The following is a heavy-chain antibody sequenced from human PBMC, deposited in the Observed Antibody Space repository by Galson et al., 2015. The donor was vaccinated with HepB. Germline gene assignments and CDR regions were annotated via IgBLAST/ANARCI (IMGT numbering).Heavy chain of an antibody. D-gene: IGHD2-15*01. J-gene: IGHJ6*02. CDR1: GYAFTGYY. V-gene: IGHV1-2*06. CDR2: IKPDSGGT. CDR3: ARGGPYCSGGRCYSDYYGLGV. Sequence: SVKVSCKASGYAFTGYYIYWVRQAPGQGLEWMGRIKPDSGGTNYAQKFQGRVTMTRVTSISTVYMELRRMRSDDTAVYYCARGGPYCSGGRCYSDYYGLGVWGQGTTVTVS.